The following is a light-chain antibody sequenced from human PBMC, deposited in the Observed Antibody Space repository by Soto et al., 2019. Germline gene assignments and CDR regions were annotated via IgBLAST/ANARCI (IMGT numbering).Light chain of an antibody. V-gene: IGLV2-11*01. CDR3: SSFAGSSTLV. Sequence: QSALTQPRSVSGSPGQSVTIYCTGTSSDVGGYNYVSWYQQHPGKAPKVIIYYVSKRPSGVPDRFSGSKSGSTASLTISGLQAEDESGYYCSSFAGSSTLVFGGGTKLTVL. J-gene: IGLJ2*01. CDR1: SSDVGGYNY. CDR2: YVS.